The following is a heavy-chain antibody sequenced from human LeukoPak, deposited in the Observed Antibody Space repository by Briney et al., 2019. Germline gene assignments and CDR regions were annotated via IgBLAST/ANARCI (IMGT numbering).Heavy chain of an antibody. CDR2: IRYDGSNK. CDR1: GFTFSSYG. J-gene: IGHJ5*02. CDR3: AKHRKVTIFGVVTPNCFDP. D-gene: IGHD3-3*01. V-gene: IGHV3-30*02. Sequence: GGSLRLSCAASGFTFSSYGMHWVRQAPGKGLEWVAFIRYDGSNKYYADSVKGRFTISRDNSKNTLYLQMNSLRAEDTAVYYCAKHRKVTIFGVVTPNCFDPWGQGTLVTVSS.